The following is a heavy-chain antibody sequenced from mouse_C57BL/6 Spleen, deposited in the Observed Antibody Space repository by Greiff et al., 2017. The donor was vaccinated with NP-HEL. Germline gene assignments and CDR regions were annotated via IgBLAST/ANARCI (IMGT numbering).Heavy chain of an antibody. CDR1: GYTFTSYG. J-gene: IGHJ2*01. D-gene: IGHD2-1*01. Sequence: QVQLKESGAELARPGASVKLSCKASGYTFTSYGISWVKQRTGQGLEWIGEIYPRSGNTYYNEKFKGKATLTADKSSSTAYMELRSLTSEDSAVYFCARSVGNPYYFDYWGQGTTLTVSS. CDR2: IYPRSGNT. CDR3: ARSVGNPYYFDY. V-gene: IGHV1-81*01.